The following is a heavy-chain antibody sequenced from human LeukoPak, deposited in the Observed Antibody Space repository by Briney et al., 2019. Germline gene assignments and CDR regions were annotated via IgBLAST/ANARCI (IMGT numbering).Heavy chain of an antibody. J-gene: IGHJ4*02. CDR1: GFKFSSYS. CDR2: ISSSSSYI. CDR3: ARGTMFPYYFDY. D-gene: IGHD3-10*02. Sequence: GGSLRLSCAASGFKFSSYSMKWVRQAPGKGLEWVSFISSSSSYIYYADSLKGRFTISRDNAKNSLYLQMNSLRAEDTAVYYCARGTMFPYYFDYWDQGTLVTVSS. V-gene: IGHV3-21*01.